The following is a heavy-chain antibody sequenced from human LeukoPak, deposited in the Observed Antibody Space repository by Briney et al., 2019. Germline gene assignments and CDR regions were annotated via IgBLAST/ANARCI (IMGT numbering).Heavy chain of an antibody. Sequence: GRSLRLSCAASGFTFSSYGMHWVRQAPGKGLEWVAVIWYDGSNKYYADSVKGRFTISRDNSKNTLYLQMNGLRAEDTAVYYCARAWVTTEYYFDYWGQGTLVTVSS. CDR1: GFTFSSYG. J-gene: IGHJ4*02. CDR2: IWYDGSNK. D-gene: IGHD4-17*01. CDR3: ARAWVTTEYYFDY. V-gene: IGHV3-33*01.